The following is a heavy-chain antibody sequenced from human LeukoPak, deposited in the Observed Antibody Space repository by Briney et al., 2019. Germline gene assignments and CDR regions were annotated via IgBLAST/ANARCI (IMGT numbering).Heavy chain of an antibody. J-gene: IGHJ4*02. D-gene: IGHD5-18*01. CDR2: IYHNGNT. V-gene: IGHV4-38-2*02. CDR1: GYSISSGYY. CDR3: ARVRYNYGDSDY. Sequence: SETLSLTCTVSGYSISSGYYWGWIRQPPGKGLEWIGTIYHNGNTYYNPSLKSRVTISVDTSKNQFSLKLSSVTAADTAVYYCARVRYNYGDSDYWGQGTLVTVSS.